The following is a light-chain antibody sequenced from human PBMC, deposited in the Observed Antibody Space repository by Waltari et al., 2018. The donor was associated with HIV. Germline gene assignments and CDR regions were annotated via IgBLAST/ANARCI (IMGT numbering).Light chain of an antibody. V-gene: IGLV1-51*01. CDR2: DNY. CDR1: SSNIGNNY. Sequence: QSVLTQPPSVSAAPRQKVTISCSGNSSNIGNNYVSWYQQLPGAAPKLLIYDNYKRPSGSPDRFSGSKAGTSATLDSTGLQTGDEADFYCGTWDSTLSAYVFGTGTKVTVL. CDR3: GTWDSTLSAYV. J-gene: IGLJ1*01.